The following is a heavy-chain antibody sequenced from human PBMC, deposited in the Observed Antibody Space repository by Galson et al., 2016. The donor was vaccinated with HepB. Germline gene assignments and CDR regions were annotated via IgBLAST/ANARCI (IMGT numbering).Heavy chain of an antibody. CDR3: ARGVRWLRLFPFDS. V-gene: IGHV3-11*06. CDR2: ISSTSSYA. D-gene: IGHD2-21*01. Sequence: SLRLSCAASGFTFSDYYMSWIRQAPGKGLEWVSYISSTSSYANYADSVKGRFTISRDNAKNSLFLQMNSLTAEDTAVYYCARGVRWLRLFPFDSWGHGTLVTVSS. J-gene: IGHJ4*01. CDR1: GFTFSDYY.